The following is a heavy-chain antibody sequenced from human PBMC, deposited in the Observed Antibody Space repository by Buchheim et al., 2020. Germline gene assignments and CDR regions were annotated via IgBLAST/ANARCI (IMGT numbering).Heavy chain of an antibody. J-gene: IGHJ4*02. CDR3: AKNLYYDFWSGYGGPLFDY. CDR1: GFTFSSYA. D-gene: IGHD3-3*01. V-gene: IGHV3-23*04. Sequence: EVQLVESGGGLVQPGGSLRLSCAASGFTFSSYAMSWVRQAPGKGLEWVSAISGSGGSTYYADSVKGRFTISRDNSKNTLYLPMNSLRAEDTAVYYCAKNLYYDFWSGYGGPLFDYWGQGTL. CDR2: ISGSGGST.